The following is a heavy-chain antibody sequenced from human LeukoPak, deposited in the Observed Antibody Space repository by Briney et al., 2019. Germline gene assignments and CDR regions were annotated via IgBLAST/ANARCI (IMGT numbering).Heavy chain of an antibody. V-gene: IGHV3-53*01. CDR2: IYSGGCT. D-gene: IGHD4-23*01. CDR3: AREKGRQYGGGNNYFDS. J-gene: IGHJ5*01. Sequence: GGSLRLSCAASGFTVSSNYMSWVRQAPGKGLEWVSVIYSGGCTYYADSVKGRFSISRDNSNNTVYLQMNSLRAEDTAVYYCAREKGRQYGGGNNYFDSWGQGTLVTVSS. CDR1: GFTVSSNY.